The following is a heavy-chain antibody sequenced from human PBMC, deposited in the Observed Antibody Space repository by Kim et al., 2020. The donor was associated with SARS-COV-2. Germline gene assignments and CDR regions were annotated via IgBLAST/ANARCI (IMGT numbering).Heavy chain of an antibody. CDR3: ARGIGGHYYYYYGMDV. CDR2: IYHSGST. J-gene: IGHJ6*02. CDR1: GGSISSSNW. Sequence: SETLSLTCAVSGGSISSSNWWSWVRQPPGKGLEWIGEIYHSGSTNYNPSLKSRVTISVDKSKNQFSLKLSSVTAADTAVYYCARGIGGHYYYYYGMDVWGQGTTVTVSS. V-gene: IGHV4-4*02.